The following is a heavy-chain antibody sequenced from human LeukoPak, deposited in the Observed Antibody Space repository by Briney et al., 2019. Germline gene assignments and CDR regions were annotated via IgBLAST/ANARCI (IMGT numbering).Heavy chain of an antibody. Sequence: PGGSLRLSCAASGFTVGSYAMSWVRQAPGKGLEWVSYTSGSGSYTNYADSVKGRFTISRDNAKNSLYLQMNSLRAEDTAVYYCARDQRRTTVTFLYNYYQGLDVWGQGTTVTVSS. CDR1: GFTVGSYA. CDR3: ARDQRRTTVTFLYNYYQGLDV. V-gene: IGHV3-11*05. D-gene: IGHD4-17*01. J-gene: IGHJ6*02. CDR2: TSGSGSYT.